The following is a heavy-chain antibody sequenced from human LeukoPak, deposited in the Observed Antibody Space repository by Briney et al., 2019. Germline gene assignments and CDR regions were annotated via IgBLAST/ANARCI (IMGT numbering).Heavy chain of an antibody. V-gene: IGHV1-2*02. CDR2: INPNSGGT. Sequence: GASVKVSCKASGYTFTGYYMHWVRQAPGQGLEWMGWINPNSGGTNYAQKFRGRVTMTRDTSISTAYMELSRLRSDDTAVYYCVRDQGDYGSGVDYWGQGTLVTVSS. CDR1: GYTFTGYY. J-gene: IGHJ4*02. CDR3: VRDQGDYGSGVDY. D-gene: IGHD3-10*01.